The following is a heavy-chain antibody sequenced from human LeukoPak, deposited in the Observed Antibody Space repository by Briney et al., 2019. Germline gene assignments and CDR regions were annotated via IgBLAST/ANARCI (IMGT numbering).Heavy chain of an antibody. CDR2: INWNGDST. V-gene: IGHV3-20*04. Sequence: GGSLRLSCAASGFNFDEYGMIWACQGLGKGLEWVSGINWNGDSTGYADSVKGRFTISRDNAKNSLYLQMNSLRAEDTALYYCARGGRGSWGQGTPVTVSS. CDR3: ARGGRGS. CDR1: GFNFDEYG. J-gene: IGHJ4*02. D-gene: IGHD5-12*01.